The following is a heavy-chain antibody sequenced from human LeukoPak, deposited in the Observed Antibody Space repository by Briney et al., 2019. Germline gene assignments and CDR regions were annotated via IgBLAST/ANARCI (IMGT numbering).Heavy chain of an antibody. CDR2: ISSNGGST. CDR1: GFTFSSYA. J-gene: IGHJ4*02. D-gene: IGHD6-19*01. CDR3: ARGATVAVAGPY. Sequence: GGSLRLSCAASGFTFSSYAMHWVRQAPGKGLEYVSAISSNGGSTYYANSVKGRFTISRDNSKNMLYLQMGSLRAEDMAVYYCARGATVAVAGPYWGQGTLVTVSS. V-gene: IGHV3-64*01.